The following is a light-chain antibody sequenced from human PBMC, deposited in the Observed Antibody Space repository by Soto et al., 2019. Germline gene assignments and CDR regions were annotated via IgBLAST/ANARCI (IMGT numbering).Light chain of an antibody. J-gene: IGKJ2*01. V-gene: IGKV3-20*01. Sequence: EIVLTQSPGTLSLSPGERATLSCRASQSVSSSYLAWYQQKPGQAPRLLIYGASNRATGIPDRFSGSGSGTDFTLTISSLDPEDFALYYCQQYGSSPPYTFGQGTKLEIK. CDR3: QQYGSSPPYT. CDR1: QSVSSSY. CDR2: GAS.